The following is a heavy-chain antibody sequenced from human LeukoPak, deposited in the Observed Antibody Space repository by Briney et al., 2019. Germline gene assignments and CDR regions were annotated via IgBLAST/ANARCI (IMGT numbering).Heavy chain of an antibody. CDR2: ISGSGGST. J-gene: IGHJ5*02. D-gene: IGHD3-10*01. V-gene: IGHV3-23*01. CDR3: AKMKFGEPHYNWFDP. Sequence: SGGSLRLSCAASGFTFSSYAMSWVRQAPGKGLEWVSAISGSGGSTYYADSVKGRFTISRDNSKNTLCLQMNSLRAEDTAVYYCAKMKFGEPHYNWFDPWGQGTLVTVSS. CDR1: GFTFSSYA.